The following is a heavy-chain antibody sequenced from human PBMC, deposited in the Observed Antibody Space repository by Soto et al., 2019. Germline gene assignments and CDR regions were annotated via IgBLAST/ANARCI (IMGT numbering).Heavy chain of an antibody. Sequence: SETLSLTCTGSGGSMRNYFWTWIRQPPGKGLEWIGYIHYSGTTSFFPSYNPSLRGRVTISEDTSKTQFSLKLLSVTTADTAVYFCAAGEASSRNLAPYYLDFWGQGTLVTVSS. CDR2: IHYSGTT. CDR1: GGSMRNYF. CDR3: AAGEASSRNLAPYYLDF. V-gene: IGHV4-59*01. J-gene: IGHJ4*02. D-gene: IGHD6-13*01.